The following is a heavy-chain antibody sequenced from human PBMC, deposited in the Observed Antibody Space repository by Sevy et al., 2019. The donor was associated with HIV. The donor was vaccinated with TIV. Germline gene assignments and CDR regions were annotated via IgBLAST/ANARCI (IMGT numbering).Heavy chain of an antibody. D-gene: IGHD4-17*01. CDR2: ISYDGSNK. CDR1: GITFSSHA. Sequence: GGSLRLSCAASGITFSSHAMHWVRQAPGKGLEWVTIISYDGSNKYYADSVKGRFTISRDNSMNTLYLQMKSLRAEDTAVYYCARADYGDYSGEFDYWGQGSLVTVSS. J-gene: IGHJ4*02. CDR3: ARADYGDYSGEFDY. V-gene: IGHV3-30-3*01.